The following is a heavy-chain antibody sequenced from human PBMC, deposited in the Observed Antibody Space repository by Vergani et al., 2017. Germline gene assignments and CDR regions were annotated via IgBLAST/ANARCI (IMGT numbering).Heavy chain of an antibody. CDR1: GASIRSSNYY. Sequence: QLQLQESGPGLVKPSATLSLTCSVSGASIRSSNYYWGWIRQPPGKWLEWIASISYSGSTYYNPSLKSRVTISVATSKNQFSLKLSSVTAADTAVYFCARHSTVEWLVKLGWIDPWGQGILVTVSS. CDR2: ISYSGST. V-gene: IGHV4-39*01. D-gene: IGHD6-19*01. CDR3: ARHSTVEWLVKLGWIDP. J-gene: IGHJ5*02.